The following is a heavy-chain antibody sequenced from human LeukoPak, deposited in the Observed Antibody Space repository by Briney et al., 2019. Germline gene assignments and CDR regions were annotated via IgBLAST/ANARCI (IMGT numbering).Heavy chain of an antibody. Sequence: SETLSLTCTVSGGSISSYYRSWIQQPPGKGLEWIGYIYYSGSTNYNPSLKSRVTISVDTSKNQFSLKLSSVTAADTAVYYCARGLRPDAFDIWGQGTMVTVSS. CDR1: GGSISSYY. J-gene: IGHJ3*02. CDR3: ARGLRPDAFDI. V-gene: IGHV4-59*01. CDR2: IYYSGST. D-gene: IGHD3-16*01.